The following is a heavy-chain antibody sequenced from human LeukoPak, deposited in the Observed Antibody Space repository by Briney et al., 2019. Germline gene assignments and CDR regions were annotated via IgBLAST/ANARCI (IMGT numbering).Heavy chain of an antibody. V-gene: IGHV3-30*04. Sequence: PGRSLRLSCAASGVTFSYYTMHWVRQAPGKGLEWVAVISYDGINKYYADSVRGGFTISRDNSKNTLYLQITSLRAQDTAVYYCARDGIVVVTATSLHYWGQGTLVTVSS. CDR1: GVTFSYYT. CDR2: ISYDGINK. J-gene: IGHJ4*02. D-gene: IGHD2-21*02. CDR3: ARDGIVVVTATSLHY.